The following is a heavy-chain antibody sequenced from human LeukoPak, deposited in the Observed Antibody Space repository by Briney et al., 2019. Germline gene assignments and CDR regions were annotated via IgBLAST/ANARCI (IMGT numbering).Heavy chain of an antibody. J-gene: IGHJ4*02. Sequence: GGSLRLSCAASGFTVSSNYMSWVRQAPGKALEWVSVIYSGGSTYYADSVKGRFTISRDNSKNTLYLQMNSLRAEDTAVYYCARERKDYGSGSYYTDYWGQGTLVTVSS. V-gene: IGHV3-53*01. CDR1: GFTVSSNY. CDR2: IYSGGST. D-gene: IGHD3-10*01. CDR3: ARERKDYGSGSYYTDY.